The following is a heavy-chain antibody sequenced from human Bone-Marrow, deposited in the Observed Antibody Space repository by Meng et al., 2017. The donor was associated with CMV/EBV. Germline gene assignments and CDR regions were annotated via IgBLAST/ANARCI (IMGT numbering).Heavy chain of an antibody. D-gene: IGHD3-3*01. CDR3: ARDHTIFGVVTRYFDN. CDR1: GFTFSSYA. Sequence: GESLKISCAASGFTFSSYAMHWVRQAPGKGLEWVAVISYDGSNKYYADSVKGRFTISRDNSKNTLYLQMNSLRAEDTAVYYCARDHTIFGVVTRYFDNWGQGTLVTVSS. J-gene: IGHJ4*02. CDR2: ISYDGSNK. V-gene: IGHV3-30-3*01.